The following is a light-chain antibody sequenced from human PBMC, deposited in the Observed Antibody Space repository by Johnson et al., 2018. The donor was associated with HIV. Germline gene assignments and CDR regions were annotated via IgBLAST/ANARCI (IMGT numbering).Light chain of an antibody. CDR2: GTT. Sequence: QSMLTQPPSVSAAPGQKVTISCSGSSSNIGNNYVSWYQQLPGTAPKLLIYGTTKRPSGIPDRFSGSKSGTSATLGITGLQAGDEADYYCGTWDNSLDAYVFGTGTRVAVL. V-gene: IGLV1-51*01. CDR3: GTWDNSLDAYV. CDR1: SSNIGNNY. J-gene: IGLJ1*01.